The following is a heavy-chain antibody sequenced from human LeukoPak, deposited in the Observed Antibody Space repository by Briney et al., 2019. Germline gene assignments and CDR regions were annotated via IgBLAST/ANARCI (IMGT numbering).Heavy chain of an antibody. V-gene: IGHV3-21*01. CDR1: GFTFDDYA. Sequence: PGGSLRLSCAASGFTFDDYAMHWVRQAPGKGLEWVSSISSSSSYIYYADSVKGRFTISRDNAKNSLYLQMNSLRAEDTAVYYCASSNEYHSPYDAFDIWGQGTIVTVSS. J-gene: IGHJ3*02. D-gene: IGHD2-2*01. CDR2: ISSSSSYI. CDR3: ASSNEYHSPYDAFDI.